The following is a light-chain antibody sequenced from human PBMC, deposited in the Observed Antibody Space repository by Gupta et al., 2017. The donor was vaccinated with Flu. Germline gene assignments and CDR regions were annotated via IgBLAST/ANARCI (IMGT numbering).Light chain of an antibody. Sequence: DIQMTQSPSSLSASVGDRITITCRASQGIRDDLNWFQQKPGKAPKRLIYAASSLQIGVPSRFSGSGYGTEFTLTINSLQPEDFATYYCLQHNSDPHTFGQGTKLEIK. CDR2: AAS. CDR1: QGIRDD. V-gene: IGKV1-17*01. CDR3: LQHNSDPHT. J-gene: IGKJ2*01.